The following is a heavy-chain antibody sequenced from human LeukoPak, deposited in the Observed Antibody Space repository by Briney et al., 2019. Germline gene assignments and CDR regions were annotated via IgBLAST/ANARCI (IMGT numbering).Heavy chain of an antibody. V-gene: IGHV6-1*01. J-gene: IGHJ6*02. CDR1: GDSVSSNSSA. CDR2: TYYRSKWYN. CDR3: ARGGIFHSGMDV. Sequence: SQTLSLTCAISGDSVSSNSSAWTWIRQSPSRGLECMGRTYYRSKWYNDYAVYLKSRITINPDPSKHQFSLQLDSVTPEDTAVYYCARGGIFHSGMDVWGQGTAVTVPS. D-gene: IGHD3-16*01.